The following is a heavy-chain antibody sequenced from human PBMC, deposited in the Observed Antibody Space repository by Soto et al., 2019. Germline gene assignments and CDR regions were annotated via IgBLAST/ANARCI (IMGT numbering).Heavy chain of an antibody. V-gene: IGHV4-59*01. J-gene: IGHJ4*02. CDR1: GGSISSYY. CDR3: ARVRIAAAGTRGVYFDY. Sequence: SETLSLTCTVSGGSISSYYWSWIRQPPGKGLEWIGYIYYSGSTNYNPSLKSRVTISVDTSKNQFSLKLSSVTAADTAVYYCARVRIAAAGTRGVYFDYWGQGTLVTVSS. D-gene: IGHD6-13*01. CDR2: IYYSGST.